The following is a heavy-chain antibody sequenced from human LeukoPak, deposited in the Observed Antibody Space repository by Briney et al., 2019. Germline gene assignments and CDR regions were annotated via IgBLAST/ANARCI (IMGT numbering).Heavy chain of an antibody. Sequence: SETLSLTCAVYSGSFSGYYWSWIRQPPGKGLEWIGEINHSGSTNYNPSLKSRVTISVDTSKNQFSLKLGSVTAADTAVYYCARGPRYSSSSRGYYVRYWGQGTLVTVSS. V-gene: IGHV4-34*01. CDR1: SGSFSGYY. J-gene: IGHJ4*02. CDR3: ARGPRYSSSSRGYYVRY. CDR2: INHSGST. D-gene: IGHD6-6*01.